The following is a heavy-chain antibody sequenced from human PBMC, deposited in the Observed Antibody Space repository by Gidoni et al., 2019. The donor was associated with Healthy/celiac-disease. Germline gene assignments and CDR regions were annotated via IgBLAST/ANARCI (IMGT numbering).Heavy chain of an antibody. CDR3: ARQYSGYDYLWMDV. J-gene: IGHJ6*04. D-gene: IGHD5-12*01. Sequence: IFGTANYAQKFQGRVTITADESTSTAYMELSSLRSEDTAVYYCARQYSGYDYLWMDVWGKGTTVTVSS. V-gene: IGHV1-69*01. CDR2: IFGTA.